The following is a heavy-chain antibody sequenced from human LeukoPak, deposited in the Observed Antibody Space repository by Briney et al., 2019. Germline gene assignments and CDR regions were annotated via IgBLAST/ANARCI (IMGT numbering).Heavy chain of an antibody. CDR3: ARAPGYCDRSSCENWYFDL. D-gene: IGHD2-2*01. J-gene: IGHJ2*01. V-gene: IGHV1-69*04. CDR2: IIPILGIA. Sequence: SVKVSCKASGGTFSSYAISWVRQAPGQGLEWMGRIIPILGIANYAQKFQGRVTITADKSTSTAYMELSSLRSEDTAVYYCARAPGYCDRSSCENWYFDLWGRGTLVTVSS. CDR1: GGTFSSYA.